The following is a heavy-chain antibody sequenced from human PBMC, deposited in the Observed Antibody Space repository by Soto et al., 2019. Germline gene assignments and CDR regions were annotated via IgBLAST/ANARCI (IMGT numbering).Heavy chain of an antibody. CDR3: ARALFRSRQWLVMAYYYYGMDV. J-gene: IGHJ6*02. CDR2: IIPIVGTA. D-gene: IGHD6-19*01. CDR1: GGTFISYS. V-gene: IGHV1-69*13. Sequence: SSVKVSCKASGGTFISYSIRWVRQAPGQGLECMGGIIPIVGTADYAQKFQGRVTITADGSTSTAYMELSSLRSEDTAVYYCARALFRSRQWLVMAYYYYGMDVWGQGTTVTVSS.